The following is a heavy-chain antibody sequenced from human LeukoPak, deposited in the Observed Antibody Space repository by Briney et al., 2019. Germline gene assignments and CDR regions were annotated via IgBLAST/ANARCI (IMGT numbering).Heavy chain of an antibody. CDR2: DYCGGNT. CDR3: ARDHFGSLDS. Sequence: SETLSLTCTVSGGSISSYYWSWIRQPPGKGLEWIGYDYCGGNTNYDPSLKRRVTISVDTSKNQFSLTLTSVTAADTAVYFCARDHFGSLDSWGQGILVTVSS. D-gene: IGHD3-10*01. V-gene: IGHV4-59*01. J-gene: IGHJ4*02. CDR1: GGSISSYY.